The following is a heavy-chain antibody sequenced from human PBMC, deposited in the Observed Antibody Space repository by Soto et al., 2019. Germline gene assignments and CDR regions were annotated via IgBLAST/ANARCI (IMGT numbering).Heavy chain of an antibody. CDR2: IYYSGTT. CDR3: AREYYYDSSGSDY. D-gene: IGHD3-22*01. J-gene: IGHJ4*02. V-gene: IGHV4-39*02. CDR1: RASISSSSYT. Sequence: PSETLSLTCTVSRASISSSSYTWGWIRQPPGKGLEWIGSIYYSGTTYYNPSLNSRVTVSVDTSKNQFSLKVTSVTAADTAVYYCAREYYYDSSGSDYWGQGTLVTVSS.